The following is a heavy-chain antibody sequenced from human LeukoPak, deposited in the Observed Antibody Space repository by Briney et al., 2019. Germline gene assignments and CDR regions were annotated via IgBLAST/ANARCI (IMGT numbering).Heavy chain of an antibody. CDR1: GYSISSGYY. D-gene: IGHD2-2*01. CDR3: ARTEVVPAASDY. Sequence: PSETLSLTCTVSGYSISSGYYWGWIRQPPGNGLEWIGSIYHSGSTYYNPSLKSRVTISVDTSKNQFSLKLSSVTAADTAVYYCARTEVVPAASDYWGQGTLVTVSS. CDR2: IYHSGST. V-gene: IGHV4-38-2*02. J-gene: IGHJ4*02.